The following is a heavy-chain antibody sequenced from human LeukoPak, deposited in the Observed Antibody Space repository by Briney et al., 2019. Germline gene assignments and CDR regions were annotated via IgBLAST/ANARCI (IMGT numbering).Heavy chain of an antibody. CDR3: ARVRFSSGWYIAFDM. Sequence: PSETLSLTCSVSGGSIGSSSNDYWTWIRQPPGKGLEWIGYIYDSGGTKYNPSLQSRGTISVDTSKNQFSLKLSSVTAADTAVYYCARVRFSSGWYIAFDMWGQGTRVTVSS. V-gene: IGHV4-61*01. CDR1: GGSIGSSSNDY. J-gene: IGHJ3*02. D-gene: IGHD6-19*01. CDR2: IYDSGGT.